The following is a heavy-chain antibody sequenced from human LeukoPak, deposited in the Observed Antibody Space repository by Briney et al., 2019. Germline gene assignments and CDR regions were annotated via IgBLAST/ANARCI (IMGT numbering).Heavy chain of an antibody. CDR2: INHSGST. V-gene: IGHV4-39*07. CDR3: ARGGLMIAVAGRSHWIDY. Sequence: PSETLSLTCTVSGGSISSSSYYWGWIRQPPGKGLEWIGEINHSGSTNYNPSLKSRVTISVDTSKNQFSLKLSSVTAADTAVYYCARGGLMIAVAGRSHWIDYWGQGTLVTVSS. D-gene: IGHD6-19*01. CDR1: GGSISSSSYY. J-gene: IGHJ4*02.